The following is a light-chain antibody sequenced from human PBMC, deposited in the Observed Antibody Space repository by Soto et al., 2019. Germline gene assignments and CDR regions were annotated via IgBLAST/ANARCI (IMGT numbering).Light chain of an antibody. CDR1: LSVSSIY. Sequence: EIVLTQSPGTLSLSPGERATLSCRASLSVSSIYLAWYQHKPGQAPRLLIYGASSRATGIPDRFSGSGSGTEFTLTISRLEPEDFAVYYCQQYGSSSWTFGRGTTVEIK. CDR3: QQYGSSSWT. V-gene: IGKV3-20*01. J-gene: IGKJ1*01. CDR2: GAS.